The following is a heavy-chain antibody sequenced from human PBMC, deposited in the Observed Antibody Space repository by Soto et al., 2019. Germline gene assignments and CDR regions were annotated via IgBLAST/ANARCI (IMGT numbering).Heavy chain of an antibody. CDR1: VSTLTSKG. J-gene: IGHJ4*02. Sequence: ASVKFPSKAPVSTLTSKGITWVRQAPGQGLEWMGWISAYNGNTNYAQKLQGRVTMTTDTSTSTAYMELRSLRSDDTAVYYCARDIAAAGTDYWGQGTLVTVSS. V-gene: IGHV1-18*01. D-gene: IGHD6-13*01. CDR3: ARDIAAAGTDY. CDR2: ISAYNGNT.